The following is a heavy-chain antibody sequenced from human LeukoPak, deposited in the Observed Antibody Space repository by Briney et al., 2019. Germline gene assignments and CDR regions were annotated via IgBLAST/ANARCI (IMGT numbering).Heavy chain of an antibody. V-gene: IGHV3-7*01. J-gene: IGHJ4*02. CDR2: IKQDGSEK. Sequence: PGGSLRLSCAASGFTFRNYAMNWVRQAPGKGLEWVANIKQDGSEKYYVDSVKGRFTISRDNAKNSLYLQMNSLRAEDTAVYYCARDALLWFGELFDFDYWGQGTLVTVSS. CDR3: ARDALLWFGELFDFDY. D-gene: IGHD3-10*01. CDR1: GFTFRNYA.